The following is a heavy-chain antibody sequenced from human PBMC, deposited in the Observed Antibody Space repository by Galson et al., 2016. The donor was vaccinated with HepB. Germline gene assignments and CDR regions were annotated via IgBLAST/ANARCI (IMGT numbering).Heavy chain of an antibody. J-gene: IGHJ4*01. CDR3: AGPYGYGNNLQYFDS. Sequence: QSGAEVKKPGESLKISCKGSGYSFDDYWIGWVRQMPGKGLEWMGIIYPNDYDTRYSRSFQGQVTISADRSISTAYLQWSSLKASDTAMYYCAGPYGYGNNLQYFDSWGHGTLVTVSS. V-gene: IGHV5-51*01. CDR1: GYSFDDYW. D-gene: IGHD4-23*01. CDR2: IYPNDYDT.